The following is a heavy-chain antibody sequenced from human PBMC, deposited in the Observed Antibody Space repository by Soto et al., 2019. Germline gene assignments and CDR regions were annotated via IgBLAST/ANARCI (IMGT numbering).Heavy chain of an antibody. D-gene: IGHD3-10*01. J-gene: IGHJ4*02. Sequence: SETLSLTCAVYGGSFSGYYWSWIRQPPGKGLEWIGEINHSGSTNYNPSLKSRVTISVDTSKNQFSLKLSSVTAADTAVYYCARGGTITMVRGVIIRTRTTSERLDYWGQGTLVTVS. CDR1: GGSFSGYY. CDR2: INHSGST. CDR3: ARGGTITMVRGVIIRTRTTSERLDY. V-gene: IGHV4-34*01.